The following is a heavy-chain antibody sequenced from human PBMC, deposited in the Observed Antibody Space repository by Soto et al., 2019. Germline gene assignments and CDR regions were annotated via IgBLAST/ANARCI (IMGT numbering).Heavy chain of an antibody. CDR2: INGNTGYT. V-gene: IGHV1-18*01. J-gene: IGHJ4*02. D-gene: IGHD1-26*01. Sequence: QVQLVQSGAEVREPGASVKVSCKTSGYTFSRYGITWVRQAPGQGPEWMGWINGNTGYTIYAMNLEDRLTIKTDTSTSTAYMELRSLKSDDTAVYYCARERKWEPLPYWGQGTLVTVSS. CDR1: GYTFSRYG. CDR3: ARERKWEPLPY.